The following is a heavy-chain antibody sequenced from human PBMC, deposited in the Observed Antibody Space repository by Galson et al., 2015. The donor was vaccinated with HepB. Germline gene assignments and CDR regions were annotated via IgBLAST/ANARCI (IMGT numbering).Heavy chain of an antibody. CDR1: GYSFTSYW. Sequence: QSGAEVKKPGESLRISCKGSGYSFTSYWISWVRQMPGKGLEWMGRIDPSDSDTNYSPSFQGHDTISADKSISTAYLQWSSLKASDTAMYDCARIPEGIGDSSSRVDNWFDPWGQGTLVTVSS. V-gene: IGHV5-10-1*01. CDR2: IDPSDSDT. CDR3: ARIPEGIGDSSSRVDNWFDP. J-gene: IGHJ5*02. D-gene: IGHD6-6*01.